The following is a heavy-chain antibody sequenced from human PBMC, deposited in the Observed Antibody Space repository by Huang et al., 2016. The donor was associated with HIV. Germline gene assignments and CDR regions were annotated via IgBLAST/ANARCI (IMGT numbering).Heavy chain of an antibody. J-gene: IGHJ4*02. CDR3: ATDYYANFDH. D-gene: IGHD2-2*01. V-gene: IGHV1-18*01. CDR2: VSPYNTKT. Sequence: DWMGWVSPYNTKTEYAEKFQGRVTLSRDTSATTAYMELRSLRSDDTAMYYCATDYYANFDHWGQGTLVTISS.